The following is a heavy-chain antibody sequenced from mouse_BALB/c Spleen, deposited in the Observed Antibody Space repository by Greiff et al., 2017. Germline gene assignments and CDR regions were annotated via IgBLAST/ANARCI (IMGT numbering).Heavy chain of an antibody. D-gene: IGHD2-2*01. CDR3: ARRGYDVPYFDY. V-gene: IGHV1S127*01. Sequence: VQLHQSGPQLVRPGASVKISCKASGYSFTSYWMHWVKQRPGQGLEWIGMIDPSDSETRLNQKFKDKATLTVDKSSSTAYMQLSSPTSEDSAVYYCARRGYDVPYFDYWGQGTTLTVSS. CDR2: IDPSDSET. J-gene: IGHJ2*01. CDR1: GYSFTSYW.